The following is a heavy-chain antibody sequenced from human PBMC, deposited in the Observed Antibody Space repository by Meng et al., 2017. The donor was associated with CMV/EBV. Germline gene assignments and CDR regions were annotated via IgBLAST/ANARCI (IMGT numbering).Heavy chain of an antibody. J-gene: IGHJ4*02. V-gene: IGHV1-46*01. CDR3: ARGFSHSSGWPGNFDY. D-gene: IGHD6-19*01. CDR2: INPSGGST. Sequence: ASVMVSCNASGYTFTSYYMHWVRQAPGQGLEWMGIINPSGGSTSYAQKFQGRVTMTRDTSTSTVYMELSSLRSEDTAVYYCARGFSHSSGWPGNFDYWGQGTLVTVSS. CDR1: GYTFTSYY.